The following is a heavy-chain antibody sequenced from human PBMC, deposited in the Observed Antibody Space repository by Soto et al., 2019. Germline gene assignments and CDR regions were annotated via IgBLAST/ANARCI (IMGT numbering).Heavy chain of an antibody. V-gene: IGHV4-39*01. CDR1: GGFISSSSYY. CDR3: ARPIVVVPAATNWFDP. J-gene: IGHJ5*02. D-gene: IGHD2-2*01. Sequence: SETLSLTCTVSGGFISSSSYYWGWIRQPPGKGLEWIGSIYYSGSTYYNPSLKSRVTISVDTSKNQFSLKLSSVTAADTAVYYCARPIVVVPAATNWFDPRGQGTQVTVSS. CDR2: IYYSGST.